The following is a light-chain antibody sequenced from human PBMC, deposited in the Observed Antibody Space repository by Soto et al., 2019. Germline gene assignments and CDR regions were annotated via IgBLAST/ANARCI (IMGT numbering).Light chain of an antibody. V-gene: IGLV2-8*01. CDR3: SSFGGSNHVV. J-gene: IGLJ2*01. Sequence: QSALTQPPSASGSPGQSVTISCTGTSSDVVGYNYVSWYQLHPGKAPKLIIYEVSKRPSGVPDHFSGSKSGNTASLTVSGLQADDEADYYCSSFGGSNHVVFGGGTQLTVL. CDR1: SSDVVGYNY. CDR2: EVS.